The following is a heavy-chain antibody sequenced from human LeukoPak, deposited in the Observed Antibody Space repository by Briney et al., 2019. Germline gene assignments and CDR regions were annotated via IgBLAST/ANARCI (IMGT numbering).Heavy chain of an antibody. J-gene: IGHJ4*02. Sequence: GASLKISCKGSGYSFTSYWIGWVRQMPGKGLEWMGIIYPGDSDTRYSPSFQGQVTISADKSISTAYLQWSSLKASDTAMYYCARLAGYCSSTSCSEFDYWGQGTLVTVSS. CDR2: IYPGDSDT. V-gene: IGHV5-51*01. CDR3: ARLAGYCSSTSCSEFDY. D-gene: IGHD2-2*03. CDR1: GYSFTSYW.